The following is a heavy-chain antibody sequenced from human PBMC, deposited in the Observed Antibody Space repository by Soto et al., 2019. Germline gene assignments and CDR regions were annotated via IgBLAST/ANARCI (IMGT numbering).Heavy chain of an antibody. Sequence: GGSLRLSCAASGFTFSSYAMHWVRQAPGKGLEWVAVISYDGSNKYYADSVKGRFTISRDNSKNTLYLQMNSLRAEDTAVYYCARDILYYYDSSGLDYWGQGTLVTVSS. CDR1: GFTFSSYA. J-gene: IGHJ4*02. V-gene: IGHV3-30-3*01. CDR2: ISYDGSNK. D-gene: IGHD3-22*01. CDR3: ARDILYYYDSSGLDY.